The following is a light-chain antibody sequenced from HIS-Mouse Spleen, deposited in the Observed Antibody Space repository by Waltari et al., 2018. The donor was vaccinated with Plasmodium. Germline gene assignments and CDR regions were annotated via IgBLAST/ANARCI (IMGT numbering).Light chain of an antibody. Sequence: SYELTQPPSVSVSPGQTARITCSGDALPKKYAYWYQQKSGQAPVRVIYEDSKRPSGLPERFPGSSSGTMATLTISGAQVEDEADYYCYSTDSSGNHRVFGGGTKLTVL. CDR3: YSTDSSGNHRV. J-gene: IGLJ3*02. V-gene: IGLV3-10*01. CDR2: EDS. CDR1: ALPKKY.